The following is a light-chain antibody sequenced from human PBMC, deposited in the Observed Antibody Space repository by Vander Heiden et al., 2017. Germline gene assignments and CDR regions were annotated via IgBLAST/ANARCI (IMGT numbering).Light chain of an antibody. CDR2: EVS. CDR1: SSDVGGYNY. J-gene: IGLJ2*01. V-gene: IGLV2-14*01. Sequence: QPALPQPASVSGSSGQSFTISCTGTSSDVGGYNYVSWYQQHPGKAPKLMIYEVSNRPSGVSNRFSGSKSGNTASLTISGLQAEDEADYYCSSYTSSSTLVVFGGGTKLTVL. CDR3: SSYTSSSTLVV.